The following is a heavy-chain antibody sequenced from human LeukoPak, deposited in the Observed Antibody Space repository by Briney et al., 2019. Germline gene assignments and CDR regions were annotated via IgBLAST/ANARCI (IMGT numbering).Heavy chain of an antibody. CDR2: FNSDGSST. V-gene: IGHV3-74*01. Sequence: GGSLRLSCAASGFTFSTYWMHWVRQAPGKGLVWVSRFNSDGSSTHYADSVKGRFTISRDNAKNTLYLQMNSLRAEDTAVYYCARDGVYSYGPYYYYGMDVWGQGTTVTVSS. D-gene: IGHD5-18*01. CDR3: ARDGVYSYGPYYYYGMDV. J-gene: IGHJ6*02. CDR1: GFTFSTYW.